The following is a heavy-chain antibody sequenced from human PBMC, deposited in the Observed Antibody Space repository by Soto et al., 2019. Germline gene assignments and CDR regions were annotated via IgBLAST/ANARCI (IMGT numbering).Heavy chain of an antibody. J-gene: IGHJ3*02. V-gene: IGHV3-23*01. CDR2: VTGRASST. CDR3: AKHLPSKKKQRLWADAFHI. D-gene: IGHD6-25*01. CDR1: GFTFPNYA. Sequence: EVRLLESGGGLVQPGGSLRLSCFASGFTFPNYAMSWVRQAPGKGLEWVSVVTGRASSTYYADSVEGRFTISRDNSRNTLFLQMNSLGAEDTAVYYCAKHLPSKKKQRLWADAFHIWAKGQCSPSLQ.